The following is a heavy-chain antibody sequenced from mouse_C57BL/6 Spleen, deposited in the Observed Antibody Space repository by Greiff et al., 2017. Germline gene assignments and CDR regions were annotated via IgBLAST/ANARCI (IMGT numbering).Heavy chain of an antibody. Sequence: EVQVVESEGGLVQPGRSMKLSCTVTGFTFSDYYMAWVRQVSEKGLEWVATMNYDGSSTYYLDSLKSSFIISRDNAKNILYLTMSSLKSEDTATYYCARGTGYFDYWGQGTTLTVSS. D-gene: IGHD3-1*01. J-gene: IGHJ2*01. CDR3: ARGTGYFDY. V-gene: IGHV5-16*01. CDR2: MNYDGSST. CDR1: GFTFSDYY.